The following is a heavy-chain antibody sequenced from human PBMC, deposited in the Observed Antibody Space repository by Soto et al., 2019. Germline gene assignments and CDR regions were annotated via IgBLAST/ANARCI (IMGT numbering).Heavy chain of an antibody. V-gene: IGHV3-30*18. CDR2: ISYDGSNK. D-gene: IGHD3-22*01. CDR3: AKDKTMIGFGNWFDP. CDR1: GFTFSSYG. Sequence: GGSLRPSCAASGFTFSSYGMHWVRQAPGKGLEWVAVISYDGSNKYYADSVKGRFTISRDNSKNTLYLQMNSLRAEDTAVYYCAKDKTMIGFGNWFDPWGQGTLVTVSS. J-gene: IGHJ5*02.